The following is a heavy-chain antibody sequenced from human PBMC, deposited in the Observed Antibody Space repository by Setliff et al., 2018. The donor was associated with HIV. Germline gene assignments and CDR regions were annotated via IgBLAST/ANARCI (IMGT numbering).Heavy chain of an antibody. Sequence: GGSLRLSCAASGFIFSEHYMSWIRQAPGKGLEWVSYISGGSTSHMNYADSVKGRFTISRDNAKNSLYLQMNSLRAEDTAVYYCARDRTYYDILTGYYGLDYWGQGTLVTVSS. D-gene: IGHD3-9*01. CDR3: ARDRTYYDILTGYYGLDY. J-gene: IGHJ4*02. V-gene: IGHV3-11*06. CDR1: GFIFSEHY. CDR2: ISGGSTSHM.